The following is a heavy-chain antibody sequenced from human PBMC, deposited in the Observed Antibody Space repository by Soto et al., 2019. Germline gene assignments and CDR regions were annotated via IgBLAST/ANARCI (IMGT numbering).Heavy chain of an antibody. CDR1: GGTFSSYA. CDR2: IIPIFGTA. V-gene: IGHV1-69*13. Sequence: GASVKVSCKASGGTFSSYAISWVRQAPGQGLEWMGGIIPIFGTANYAQKFQGRVTITADESTSTAYMELSSLRSEDTAVYYCAIFLVDYTPKYAFGIWGQGTMVTVSS. J-gene: IGHJ3*02. CDR3: AIFLVDYTPKYAFGI. D-gene: IGHD4-4*01.